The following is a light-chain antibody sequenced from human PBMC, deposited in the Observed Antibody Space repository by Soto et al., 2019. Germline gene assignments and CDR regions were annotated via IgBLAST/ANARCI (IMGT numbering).Light chain of an antibody. CDR1: QSISIY. CDR3: QQSYSNPWT. V-gene: IGKV1-39*01. CDR2: AAS. Sequence: DIQMTQSPSSLSASVGDGVTITCRASQSISIYLNWYQQKPGKPPKLLIYAASSLQSGVPSRFSGSGSGTDFTLTISSLQPEDFATYYCQQSYSNPWTFGQGTNVEIK. J-gene: IGKJ1*01.